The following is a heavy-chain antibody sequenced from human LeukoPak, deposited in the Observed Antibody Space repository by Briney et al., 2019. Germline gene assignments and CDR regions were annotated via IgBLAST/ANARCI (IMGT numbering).Heavy chain of an antibody. CDR1: GFTFSSYA. V-gene: IGHV3-23*01. D-gene: IGHD2-2*01. Sequence: GGSLRLSCAASGFTFSSYAMSWVRQAPGKGLEWVSAISGSGGNTYYADSVKGRFTISRDNPKNTLYLQMNSLRAEDTAVYYCAKAGFTIDQLLLRPYSYYYMDVWAKGPRSPSP. J-gene: IGHJ6*03. CDR2: ISGSGGNT. CDR3: AKAGFTIDQLLLRPYSYYYMDV.